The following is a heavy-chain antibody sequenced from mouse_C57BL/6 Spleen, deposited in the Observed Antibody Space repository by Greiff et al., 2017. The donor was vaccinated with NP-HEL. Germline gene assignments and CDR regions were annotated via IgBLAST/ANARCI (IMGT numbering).Heavy chain of an antibody. D-gene: IGHD6-5*01. Sequence: VKLQQPGAELVRPGTSVKLSCKASGYTFTSYWMHWVKQRPGQGLEWIGVIDPSDSYTNYHQKFKGKATLTVDTSSSTAYMQLSSLTSEDSAVYYCASAYDKYFDVWGTGTTVTVSS. J-gene: IGHJ1*03. CDR2: IDPSDSYT. V-gene: IGHV1-59*01. CDR1: GYTFTSYW. CDR3: ASAYDKYFDV.